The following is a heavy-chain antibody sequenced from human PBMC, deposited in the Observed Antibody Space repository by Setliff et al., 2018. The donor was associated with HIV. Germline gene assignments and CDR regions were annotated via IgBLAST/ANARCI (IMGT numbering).Heavy chain of an antibody. D-gene: IGHD2-21*02. CDR3: ARHDGTYCGGDCYLLGYFDL. J-gene: IGHJ2*01. CDR1: GYSINSGYY. V-gene: IGHV4-38-2*01. CDR2: IYHSGST. Sequence: PSETLSLTCAVSGYSINSGYYWGWIRQPPGKGLEWIGSIYHSGSTYYNPSLKSRVTISVDTSKNQFSLKLSSVTAADTAVYYCARHDGTYCGGDCYLLGYFDLWGCGTLDTVSS.